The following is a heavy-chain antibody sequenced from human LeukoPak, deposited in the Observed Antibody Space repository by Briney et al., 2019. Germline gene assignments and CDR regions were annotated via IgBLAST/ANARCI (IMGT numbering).Heavy chain of an antibody. V-gene: IGHV3-30*03. J-gene: IGHJ4*02. D-gene: IGHD4-17*01. CDR1: GFTFSSYG. CDR2: ISYDGSNK. CDR3: ARLYGDYLDF. Sequence: PGRSLRLSCAASGFTFSSYGMHWVRQAPGKGLEWVAVISYDGSNKYYADSVKGRFTISRDNSKNTLYLRMNSLRAEDTAVYYCARLYGDYLDFWGQGTLVTVSS.